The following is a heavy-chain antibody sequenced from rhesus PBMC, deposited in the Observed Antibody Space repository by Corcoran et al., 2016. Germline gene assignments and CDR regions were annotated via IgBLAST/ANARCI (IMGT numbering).Heavy chain of an antibody. D-gene: IGHD6-37*01. CDR3: ARSYSGGWKLDV. CDR1: GGSISSNY. V-gene: IGHV4S11*01. J-gene: IGHJ5-2*01. Sequence: QVQLQESGPGLVTPLETLSLTCAVSGGSISSNYWSWIRQPPGKELEWIGYIYGSGSNTNYNPSLKSRVTLSVDTSKNQFSLKLTSVTAADTAVYVCARSYSGGWKLDVWG. CDR2: IYGSGSNT.